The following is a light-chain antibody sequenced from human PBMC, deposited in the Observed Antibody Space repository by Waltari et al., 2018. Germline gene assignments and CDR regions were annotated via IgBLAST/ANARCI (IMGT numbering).Light chain of an antibody. CDR2: AAS. J-gene: IGKJ1*01. CDR3: QQYHDYPWT. V-gene: IGKV1-8*01. CDR1: QGVSTY. Sequence: AIRITQSPSSLSASIGDRVTISCRASQGVSTYLAWYQQKPGKAPSLLIHAASTLQTGVPSRFSGSGTGTDFTLTITCLQSADFAIYFCQQYHDYPWTFGQGTKVEI.